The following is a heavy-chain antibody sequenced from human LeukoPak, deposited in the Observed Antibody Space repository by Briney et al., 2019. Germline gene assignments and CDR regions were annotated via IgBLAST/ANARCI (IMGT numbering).Heavy chain of an antibody. V-gene: IGHV4-34*01. CDR2: INARGDT. D-gene: IGHD2-2*01. CDR1: GWSFNDYY. Sequence: SETLSLTCAVYGWSFNDYYWNWVRQAPGKGLEWIGEINARGDTNYNPSLKSRVTISVDSSRNQFSLTLTSMIAADTAIYYCARGQVPAARGYNWFDPWGQGTLVTVSS. J-gene: IGHJ5*02. CDR3: ARGQVPAARGYNWFDP.